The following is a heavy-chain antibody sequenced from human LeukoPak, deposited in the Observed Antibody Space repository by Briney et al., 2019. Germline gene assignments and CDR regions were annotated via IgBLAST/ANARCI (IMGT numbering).Heavy chain of an antibody. CDR1: GFTVSTND. J-gene: IGHJ4*02. D-gene: IGHD3-22*01. CDR3: ARDSSGFPLFDY. V-gene: IGHV3-66*01. Sequence: GGSLRLSCAASGFTVSTNDMSWVRQAPGKGLEWVSVIYSGSNTYYADSVKGRFTISRDNSKNTLYLQMNSLRAEDTAVYYCARDSSGFPLFDYWGQGTLVTVSS. CDR2: IYSGSNT.